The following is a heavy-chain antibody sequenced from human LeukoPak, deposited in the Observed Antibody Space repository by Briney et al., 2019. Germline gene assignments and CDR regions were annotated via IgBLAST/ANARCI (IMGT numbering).Heavy chain of an antibody. V-gene: IGHV4-38-2*01. D-gene: IGHD2-21*01. CDR2: VYQSGST. Sequence: SETLSLTCAVSDYSISSGYYWGWIRQPPGKGLEWIGSVYQSGSTYYSPSLKSRVTISVDTSNNQFSLKLTSVTAADTAIYYCARHPDLRWPRSFDYXGQGTLVSVSS. J-gene: IGHJ4*02. CDR3: ARHPDLRWPRSFDY. CDR1: DYSISSGYY.